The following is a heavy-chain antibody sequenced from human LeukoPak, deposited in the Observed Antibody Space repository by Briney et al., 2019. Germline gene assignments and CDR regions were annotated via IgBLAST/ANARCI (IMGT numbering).Heavy chain of an antibody. CDR1: GGSTSSYY. V-gene: IGHV4-59*01. CDR2: IYYSGST. D-gene: IGHD3-10*01. CDR3: ARGIVYYYGSGSYYEPYYYYYYMDV. J-gene: IGHJ6*03. Sequence: SETLSLTCTVSGGSTSSYYWSWIRQPPGKGLEWIGYIYYSGSTNYNPSLKSRVTISVDTSKNQFSLKLSSVTAADTAVYYCARGIVYYYGSGSYYEPYYYYYYMDVWGKGTTVTISS.